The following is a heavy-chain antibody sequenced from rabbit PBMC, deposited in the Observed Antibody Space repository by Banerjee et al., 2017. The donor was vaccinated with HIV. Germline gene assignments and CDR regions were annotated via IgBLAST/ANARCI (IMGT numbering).Heavy chain of an antibody. CDR2: IYTGDGST. Sequence: QSVEESGGDLVKPGASLTLTCTASGFSFSSGYDMCWVRQAPGKGLEWIGCIYTGDGSTDYASWVNGRFTISKTSSTTVTLQMTSLTAADTATYFCARDAGSTTYYPDYFNSWGPGTLVTDS. V-gene: IGHV1S40*01. CDR1: GFSFSSGYD. CDR3: ARDAGSTTYYPDYFNS. J-gene: IGHJ4*01. D-gene: IGHD4-2*01.